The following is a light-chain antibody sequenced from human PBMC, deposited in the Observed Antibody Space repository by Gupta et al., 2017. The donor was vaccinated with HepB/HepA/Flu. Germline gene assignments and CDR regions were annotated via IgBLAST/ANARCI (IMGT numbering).Light chain of an antibody. V-gene: IGKV1-39*01. CDR1: QSISSY. CDR2: AAS. CDR3: QQCDSTPYT. J-gene: IGKJ2*01. Sequence: DILMTQSPSSLSASVGDRVTISCRASQSISSYLNWYQQKPGKAPKLLIYAASSWQSGVPARFSGSGSGTDFTLTISRLQPEDFATYYCQQCDSTPYTFGHGTKLEIK.